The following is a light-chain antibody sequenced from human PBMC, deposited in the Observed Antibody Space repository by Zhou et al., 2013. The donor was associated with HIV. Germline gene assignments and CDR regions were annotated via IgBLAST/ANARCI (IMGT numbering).Light chain of an antibody. CDR3: QQYNSYTWT. Sequence: DIQMTQSPSSVSASVGDTVTITCRASEDISSSLAWYQHAPGRGPKLLIYGASKLQGGVPSRFSGSGSGTEFTLTISSLQPDDFATYYCQQYNSYTWTFGQGTKVEIK. CDR2: GAS. J-gene: IGKJ1*01. CDR1: EDISSS. V-gene: IGKV1-5*01.